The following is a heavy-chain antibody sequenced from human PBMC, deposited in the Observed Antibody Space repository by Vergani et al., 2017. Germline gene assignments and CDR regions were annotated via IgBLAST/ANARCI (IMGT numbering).Heavy chain of an antibody. D-gene: IGHD3-16*01. CDR3: AKHFRGWGIDY. V-gene: IGHV4-38-2*02. Sequence: QVQLQESGPGLVKPSETLSLTCTVSGYSISSGYYWGWIRQPPGKELEWIGSIYHSGSTYYNPSLKSRVTISVDTSKNQFSLKLSSVTAADTAVYYCAKHFRGWGIDYWGQGTQVIVSS. J-gene: IGHJ4*02. CDR1: GYSISSGYY. CDR2: IYHSGST.